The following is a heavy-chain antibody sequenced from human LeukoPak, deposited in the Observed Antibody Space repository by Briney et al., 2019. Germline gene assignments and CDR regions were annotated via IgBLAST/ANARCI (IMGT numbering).Heavy chain of an antibody. CDR1: GFTFSSYA. Sequence: GGSLRLSCAASGFTFSSYAMHWGRQAPGKGLEWGAVISYDGSNKYYADSVKGRFTVSRDNSKNTLYLQMNSLRAEDTAVYYCARDAGQLERLYYFDYWGQGTLVTVSS. J-gene: IGHJ4*02. D-gene: IGHD1-1*01. CDR3: ARDAGQLERLYYFDY. V-gene: IGHV3-30*01. CDR2: ISYDGSNK.